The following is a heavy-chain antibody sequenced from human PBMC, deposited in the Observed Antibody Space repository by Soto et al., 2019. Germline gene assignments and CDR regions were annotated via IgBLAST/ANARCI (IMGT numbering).Heavy chain of an antibody. CDR3: ARQKVSLFLPDF. V-gene: IGHV1-18*01. CDR1: GFVFSDYG. D-gene: IGHD3-16*02. CDR2: ISVHSGKT. J-gene: IGHJ4*02. Sequence: VKLVQSEAEVKKPGASVKVSCKASGFVFSDYGIAWVRQAPGKGLEWMAWISVHSGKTNYAQAVQDRLTLTTDTTTDTAYMVFRNLRSDDTAVYYCARQKVSLFLPDFWGQRTLVAVSS.